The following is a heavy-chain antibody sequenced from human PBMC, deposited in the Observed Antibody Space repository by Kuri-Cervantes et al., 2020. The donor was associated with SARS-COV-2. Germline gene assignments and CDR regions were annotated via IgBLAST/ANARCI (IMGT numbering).Heavy chain of an antibody. V-gene: IGHV3-53*01. CDR3: ARVWSSGWSSYYFDY. Sequence: GGSLRLSCAASGFTVSRNYMKWVRQAPGKGLEWVSVIYSGGSTNHADSVKGRFTISRDNSKNTVYLEMSSLRAEDTAVYYCARVWSSGWSSYYFDYWGQGTLVTVSS. CDR2: IYSGGST. D-gene: IGHD6-19*01. CDR1: GFTVSRNY. J-gene: IGHJ4*02.